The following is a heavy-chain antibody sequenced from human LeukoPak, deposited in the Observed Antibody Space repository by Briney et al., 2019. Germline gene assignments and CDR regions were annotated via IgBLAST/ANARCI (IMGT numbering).Heavy chain of an antibody. J-gene: IGHJ4*02. Sequence: PGGSLRLSCAASGFTFSSYGMHWVRQAPGKGLEWVAVIWYDGSNKYYADSVKGRFTISRDNSKNTLYLQMNSLRAEDTAVYYCARDRGSGSYYFPDYWGQGTLVTVSS. V-gene: IGHV3-33*01. CDR1: GFTFSSYG. CDR3: ARDRGSGSYYFPDY. D-gene: IGHD1-26*01. CDR2: IWYDGSNK.